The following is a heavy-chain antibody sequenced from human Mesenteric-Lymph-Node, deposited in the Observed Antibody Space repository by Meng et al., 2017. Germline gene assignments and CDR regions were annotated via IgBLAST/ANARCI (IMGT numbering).Heavy chain of an antibody. CDR2: ISSSGSTI. Sequence: GESLKISCAASGFTFSDYYMSWIRQAPGKGLEWVSYISSSGSTIYYADSVKGRFTISRDNAKNSLYLQMNSLRAEDTAVYYCARDRPISDAFAIWGQGTMVTVSS. CDR1: GFTFSDYY. J-gene: IGHJ3*02. V-gene: IGHV3-11*01. CDR3: ARDRPISDAFAI. D-gene: IGHD5-24*01.